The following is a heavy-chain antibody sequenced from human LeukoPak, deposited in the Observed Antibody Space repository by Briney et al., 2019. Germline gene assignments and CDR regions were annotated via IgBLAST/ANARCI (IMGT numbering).Heavy chain of an antibody. CDR2: IIPIFGTA. V-gene: IGHV1-69*13. J-gene: IGHJ3*02. Sequence: SSVKVSCKASGYTFTNYGISWVRQAPGQGLEWMGGIIPIFGTANYAQKFQGRVTITADESTSTAYMELSSLRSEDTAVYYCARSDGYNSGDAFDIWGQGTMVTVSS. CDR1: GYTFTNYG. D-gene: IGHD5-24*01. CDR3: ARSDGYNSGDAFDI.